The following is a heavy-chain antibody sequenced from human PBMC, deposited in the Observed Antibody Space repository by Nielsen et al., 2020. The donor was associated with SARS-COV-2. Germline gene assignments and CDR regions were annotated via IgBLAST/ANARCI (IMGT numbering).Heavy chain of an antibody. V-gene: IGHV4-39*02. CDR1: GASMSSKNYY. CDR3: VRRWFTRDWYHFDS. CDR2: VYQSGTT. D-gene: IGHD3-9*01. Sequence: SETLSLTCTVSGASMSSKNYYWGWIRQPPGKGLEWIGSVYQSGTTYYNPSLKSRATISIDTSKNVYFLKLKSVTAADTAVYYCVRRWFTRDWYHFDSWGQGTMVTVSS. J-gene: IGHJ4*03.